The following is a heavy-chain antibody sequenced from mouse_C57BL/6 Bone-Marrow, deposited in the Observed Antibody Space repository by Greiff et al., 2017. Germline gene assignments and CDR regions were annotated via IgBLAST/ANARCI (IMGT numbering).Heavy chain of an antibody. D-gene: IGHD2-3*01. Sequence: DVKLQESGPGLVKPSQSLSLTCSVTGYSITSGYYWNWIRQFPGNKLEWMGYISYDGSNNYNPSLKNRISITRDTSKNQFFLKLNSVTTEDTATYYCARDGYYVGYYAMDYWGQGTSVTVSS. CDR3: ARDGYYVGYYAMDY. CDR2: ISYDGSN. J-gene: IGHJ4*01. V-gene: IGHV3-6*01. CDR1: GYSITSGYY.